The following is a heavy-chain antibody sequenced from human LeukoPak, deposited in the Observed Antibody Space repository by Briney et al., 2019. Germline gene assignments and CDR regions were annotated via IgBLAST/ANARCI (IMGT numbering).Heavy chain of an antibody. V-gene: IGHV3-23*01. D-gene: IGHD3-22*01. J-gene: IGHJ5*02. Sequence: GSLRLSCAASGFTFSSYAMSWVRQAPGKGLEWVSAISGSGGSTYYADSVKGRFTISRDNSKNTLYLQMNSLRAEDTAVYYCAKSPYYYDSSGLNWFDPWGQGTLVTVSS. CDR3: AKSPYYYDSSGLNWFDP. CDR2: ISGSGGST. CDR1: GFTFSSYA.